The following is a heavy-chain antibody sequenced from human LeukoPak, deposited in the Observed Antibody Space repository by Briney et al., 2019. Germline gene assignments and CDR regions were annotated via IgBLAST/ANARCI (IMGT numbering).Heavy chain of an antibody. Sequence: SETLSLTCAVYGGSFSGYYWSWIRQPPGKGLEWIGEINHSGSTNYNPSLKSRVTISVDTSKNQFSLKLSSVTAADTAVYYCATDSRYSSVYWGQGTLVTVSS. CDR3: ATDSRYSSVY. CDR1: GGSFSGYY. D-gene: IGHD5-18*01. V-gene: IGHV4-34*01. J-gene: IGHJ4*02. CDR2: INHSGST.